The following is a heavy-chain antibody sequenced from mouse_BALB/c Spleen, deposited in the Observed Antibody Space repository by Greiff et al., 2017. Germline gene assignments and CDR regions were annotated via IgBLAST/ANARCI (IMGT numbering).Heavy chain of an antibody. Sequence: EVQGVESGGGLVKLGGSLKLSCAASGFTFSSYYMSWVRQTPEKRLELVAAINSNGGSTYYPDTVKGRFTISRDNAKNTLYLQMSSLKSEDTALYYCARHYYGSSYVAWFAYWGQGTLVTVSA. CDR2: INSNGGST. V-gene: IGHV5-6-2*01. J-gene: IGHJ3*01. CDR1: GFTFSSYY. CDR3: ARHYYGSSYVAWFAY. D-gene: IGHD1-1*01.